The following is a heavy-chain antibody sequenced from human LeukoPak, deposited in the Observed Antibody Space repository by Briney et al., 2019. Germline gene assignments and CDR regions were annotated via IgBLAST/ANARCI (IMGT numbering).Heavy chain of an antibody. Sequence: GASVKVSCKASGYTFTGYYMHWVRQAPGQGLEWMGWMNPNSGNTGYAQKFQGRVTMTRNTSISTAYMELSSLGSEDTAVYYCARAYEYYDFWSGYYRVYYFDYWGQGTLVTVSS. V-gene: IGHV1-8*02. CDR3: ARAYEYYDFWSGYYRVYYFDY. CDR2: MNPNSGNT. CDR1: GYTFTGYY. J-gene: IGHJ4*02. D-gene: IGHD3-3*01.